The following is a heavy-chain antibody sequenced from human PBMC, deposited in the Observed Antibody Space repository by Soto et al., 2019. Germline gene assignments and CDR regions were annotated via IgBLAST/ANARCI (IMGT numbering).Heavy chain of an antibody. CDR1: GFTFSSYS. CDR3: ARDRNWYSSGWYNDY. J-gene: IGHJ4*02. V-gene: IGHV3-48*02. CDR2: ISSSSSTI. Sequence: PGGSLRLSCAASGFTFSSYSMNWVRQAPGKGLEWVSYISSSSSTIYYADSVKGRFTISRDNAKNSLYLQMNSLRDEDTAVYYCARDRNWYSSGWYNDYWGQGXLVTVSS. D-gene: IGHD6-19*01.